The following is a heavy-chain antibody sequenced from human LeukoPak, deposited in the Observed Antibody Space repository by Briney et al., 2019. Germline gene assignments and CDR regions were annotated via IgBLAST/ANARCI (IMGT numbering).Heavy chain of an antibody. Sequence: PSETLSLTCAVSGYSISSGYYWGWIRQPPGKGLEWIGSIYHSGSTYYNPSLKSRVTISVDTSKNQFSLKLSPVTAADTAVYYCARVYSGSYLGYFDYWGQGTLVTVSS. J-gene: IGHJ4*02. D-gene: IGHD1-26*01. CDR3: ARVYSGSYLGYFDY. CDR1: GYSISSGYY. CDR2: IYHSGST. V-gene: IGHV4-38-2*01.